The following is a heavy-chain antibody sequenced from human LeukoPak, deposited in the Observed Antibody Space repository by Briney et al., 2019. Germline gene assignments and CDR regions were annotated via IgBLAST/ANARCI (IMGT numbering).Heavy chain of an antibody. CDR2: IHSGGST. Sequence: GGSLRLSCAASGFTVSSNYMSWVRQAPGKGLEWVSFIHSGGSTSYADSVRGRFTISRNNSKNTLYLQRNSLRAEATAVYYATRANSATIPGVDPWGQGTLVTVSS. D-gene: IGHD1-26*01. V-gene: IGHV3-53*01. CDR1: GFTVSSNY. J-gene: IGHJ5*02. CDR3: TRANSATIPGVDP.